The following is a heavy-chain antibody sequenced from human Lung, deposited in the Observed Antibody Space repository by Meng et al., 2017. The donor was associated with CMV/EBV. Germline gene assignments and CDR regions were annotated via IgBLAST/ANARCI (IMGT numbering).Heavy chain of an antibody. V-gene: IGHV5-51*01. CDR1: GYSFTSYW. D-gene: IGHD2-2*01. Sequence: XVSXXGSGYSFTSYWIAWVRQMLGKGLEWMGLIYPGDSDTTYSPSFQGRVTISADKSISTTYLQWSSLKASDTAIYYCARQLDTRTWDNWFDPWGQGTLVXVSS. J-gene: IGHJ5*02. CDR2: IYPGDSDT. CDR3: ARQLDTRTWDNWFDP.